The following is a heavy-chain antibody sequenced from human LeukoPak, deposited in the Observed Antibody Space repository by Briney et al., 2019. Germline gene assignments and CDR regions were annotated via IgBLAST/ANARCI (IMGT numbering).Heavy chain of an antibody. CDR3: AREPLVTPADY. D-gene: IGHD2/OR15-2a*01. J-gene: IGHJ4*02. CDR1: GGSFSGYY. Sequence: SETLSLTCAVYGGSFSGYYWCWIRQPPGKGLEWIGEINHSGSTNYNPSLKSRVTISVDTSKNQFSLKLSSVTAADTAVYYCAREPLVTPADYWGQGTLVTVSS. V-gene: IGHV4-34*01. CDR2: INHSGST.